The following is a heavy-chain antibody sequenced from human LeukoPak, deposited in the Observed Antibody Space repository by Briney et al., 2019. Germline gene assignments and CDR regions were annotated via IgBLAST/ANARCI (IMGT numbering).Heavy chain of an antibody. D-gene: IGHD4-11*01. CDR3: AKLILSNYDYFDY. V-gene: IGHV3-23*01. Sequence: GESLRLSCAASGFTFSSSAMSWVRQAPGKGLEWVSAISGSGGTTYYADSVKGRFTISRDNSKNTLYLQMNSLRAEDTAVYYCAKLILSNYDYFDYWGQGTLVTVSS. CDR1: GFTFSSSA. J-gene: IGHJ4*02. CDR2: ISGSGGTT.